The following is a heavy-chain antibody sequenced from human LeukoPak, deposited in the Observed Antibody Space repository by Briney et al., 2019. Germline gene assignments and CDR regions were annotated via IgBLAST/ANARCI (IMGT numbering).Heavy chain of an antibody. J-gene: IGHJ4*02. CDR1: GVSISSYY. D-gene: IGHD1-20*01. V-gene: IGHV4-59*01. CDR3: ARSLTGAYFAY. CDR2: IYYSGST. Sequence: PSETLSLTCTVSGVSISSYYWSWIRQPPGKGLEWIGYIYYSGSTNYNPSLKSRVTISVDTSKNQFSLKLSSVTAADTAVYYCARSLTGAYFAYWGQGTLVTVSS.